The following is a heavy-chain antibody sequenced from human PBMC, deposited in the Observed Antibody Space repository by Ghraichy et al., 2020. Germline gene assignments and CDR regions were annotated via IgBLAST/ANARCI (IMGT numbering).Heavy chain of an antibody. CDR2: IYYSGST. V-gene: IGHV4-39*01. D-gene: IGHD6-6*01. J-gene: IGHJ4*02. CDR3: ASQTSIAARRFDY. Sequence: SETLSLTCTVSGGSISSSSYYWGWIRQPPGKGLEWIGSIYYSGSTYYNPSLKSRVTISVDTSKNQFSLKLSSVTAADTAVYYCASQTSIAARRFDYWGQGTLVTVSS. CDR1: GGSISSSSYY.